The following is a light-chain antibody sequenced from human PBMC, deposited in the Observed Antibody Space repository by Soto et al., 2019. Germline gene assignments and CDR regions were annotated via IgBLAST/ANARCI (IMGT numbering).Light chain of an antibody. CDR1: QDIDKY. CDR2: DAS. V-gene: IGKV1-33*01. J-gene: IGKJ3*01. Sequence: DIQMTQSPSSLSASVGDRVTITCQASQDIDKYLNWYQHTPGKAPKLLIYDASHLETGVPSRFSGSGSGTLFILTISSLQPEDIVTYYCQQYDEFPFTFGPGTKVDVK. CDR3: QQYDEFPFT.